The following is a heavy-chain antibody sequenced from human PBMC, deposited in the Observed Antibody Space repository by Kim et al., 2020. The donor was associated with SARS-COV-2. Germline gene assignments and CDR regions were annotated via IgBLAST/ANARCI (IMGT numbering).Heavy chain of an antibody. CDR2: IKSKTDGGTK. D-gene: IGHD3-22*01. CDR1: GFTFSNAW. V-gene: IGHV3-15*01. Sequence: GGSLRLSCAASGFTFSNAWMSWVRQAPGKGLEWVGRIKSKTDGGTKDYAAPVKGRFTISRDDSKNTVYLQMDSLKTEDTAVYYCTTVKYYYDSSGRDWYFDLGGRGTLVTVSS. CDR3: TTVKYYYDSSGRDWYFDL. J-gene: IGHJ2*01.